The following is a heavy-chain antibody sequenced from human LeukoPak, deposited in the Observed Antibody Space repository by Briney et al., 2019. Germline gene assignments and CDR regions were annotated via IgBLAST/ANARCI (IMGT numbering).Heavy chain of an antibody. V-gene: IGHV3-30*18. J-gene: IGHJ4*02. Sequence: GGSLRLSCAASGFTFSSYGMHWVRQAPGKGLEWVAVISYDGSNKYYADSVKGRFTISRDNSKNTLYLQMNSLRAEDTAVYYCAKYLSQRYSYGYWGTDYWGQGTLVTVSP. CDR1: GFTFSSYG. CDR3: AKYLSQRYSYGYWGTDY. D-gene: IGHD5-18*01. CDR2: ISYDGSNK.